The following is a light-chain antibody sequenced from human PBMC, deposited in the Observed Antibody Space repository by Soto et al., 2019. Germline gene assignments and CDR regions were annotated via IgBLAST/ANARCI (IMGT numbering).Light chain of an antibody. V-gene: IGKV1-5*01. CDR3: QQYNSYRT. CDR1: QSISSW. CDR2: DAS. Sequence: DIQITKSPSSLSASVGDRVTITCRASQSISSWLAWYQQNPGKAPKLLIYDASSLESGVPSRFSGSGSGTEFTLTISSLQPDDFATYYCQQYNSYRTFGQGTKVE. J-gene: IGKJ1*01.